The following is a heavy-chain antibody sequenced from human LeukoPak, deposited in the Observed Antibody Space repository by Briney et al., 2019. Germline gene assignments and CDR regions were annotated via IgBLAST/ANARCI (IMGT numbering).Heavy chain of an antibody. D-gene: IGHD6-13*01. Sequence: ASVKVSCKASGYTFTSYGISWVRQAPGQGLEWMGWISAYNGNTNYAQKLQGRVTMTTDTSTSTAYMELRSLRSDDTAVYYCARVRRDGYSNREDAFDIWGQGTMVTVSS. CDR2: ISAYNGNT. V-gene: IGHV1-18*01. J-gene: IGHJ3*02. CDR1: GYTFTSYG. CDR3: ARVRRDGYSNREDAFDI.